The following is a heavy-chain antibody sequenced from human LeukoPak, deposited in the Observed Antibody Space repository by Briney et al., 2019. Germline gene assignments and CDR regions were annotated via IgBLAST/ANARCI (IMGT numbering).Heavy chain of an antibody. D-gene: IGHD2-15*01. J-gene: IGHJ5*01. Sequence: AGRSLRLSCAAPGFTFSSDWMHWVRHAPGKGLLWVSRINGDGSSTAYADSVKGRFTISRDNANNTLYLQMNSLRAEDTAVYYCARGALDAATPFDSWGQGTLVTVSS. CDR3: ARGALDAATPFDS. V-gene: IGHV3-74*01. CDR2: INGDGSST. CDR1: GFTFSSDW.